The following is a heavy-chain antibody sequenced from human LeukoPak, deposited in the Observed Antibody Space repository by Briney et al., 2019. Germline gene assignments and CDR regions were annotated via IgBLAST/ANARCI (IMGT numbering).Heavy chain of an antibody. CDR3: ARQKESHGNFDY. D-gene: IGHD1-1*01. CDR1: GFTVSSYA. V-gene: IGHV3-13*01. J-gene: IGHJ4*02. CDR2: LGIAGET. Sequence: GGSLRLSCAASGFTVSSYAMHWVRQPIGKGLEWVSALGIAGETFYPGSVKGRFTISRENAKNSLFLQMNSLRAEDTAMYYCARQKESHGNFDYWGQGTLVTVSS.